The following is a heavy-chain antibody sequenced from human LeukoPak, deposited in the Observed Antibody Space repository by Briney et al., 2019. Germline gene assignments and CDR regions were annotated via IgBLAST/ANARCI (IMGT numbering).Heavy chain of an antibody. CDR2: INPNSGAT. CDR3: ARVLFRGSSRFDY. V-gene: IGHV1-2*06. Sequence: ASVKVSCKASGYTFTDNYIHWVRQAPGQGLEWMGRINPNSGATNYAQNFLGRVTMARDTSISTAYMELNSLTSYDTAVYYCARVLFRGSSRFDYWGQGTLVIVSS. J-gene: IGHJ4*02. D-gene: IGHD1-26*01. CDR1: GYTFTDNY.